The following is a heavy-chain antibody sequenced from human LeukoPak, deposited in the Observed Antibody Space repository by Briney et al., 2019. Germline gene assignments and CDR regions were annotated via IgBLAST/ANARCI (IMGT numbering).Heavy chain of an antibody. Sequence: ASVKVSCKTSGYTFAGYYLHWVRQAPGQGLAWMGWINPNTGGTNYSQKFHGRVTITRDTSSSTAYMELSRLTSDDTAMYYCARLGYDSSGYRLGDWGQGTLVTVSS. CDR1: GYTFAGYY. D-gene: IGHD3-22*01. CDR2: INPNTGGT. V-gene: IGHV1-2*02. CDR3: ARLGYDSSGYRLGD. J-gene: IGHJ4*02.